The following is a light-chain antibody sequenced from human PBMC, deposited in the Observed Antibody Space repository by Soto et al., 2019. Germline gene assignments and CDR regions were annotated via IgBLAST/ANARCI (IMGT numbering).Light chain of an antibody. CDR1: SSNIGAGYD. V-gene: IGLV1-40*01. CDR3: AAWDDSLNGRV. Sequence: QSVLTQPPSVSGAPGQRVTISCTGSSSNIGAGYDVHWYQQLPGTAPKLLIYGNSNPPSGVPDRFSGSKSGTSASLAISGLQSEDEADYYCAAWDDSLNGRVFGGGTKVTVL. CDR2: GNS. J-gene: IGLJ2*01.